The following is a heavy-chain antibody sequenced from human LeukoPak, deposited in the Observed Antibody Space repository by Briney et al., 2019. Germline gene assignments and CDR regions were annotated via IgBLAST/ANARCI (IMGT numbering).Heavy chain of an antibody. Sequence: SVKVSCKASGGTFSSYAISWVRQAPGQGLEWMGGIIPIFGTANYAQKFQGRVTITTDESTSTAYMELSSLRSEDTAVYYCARLGDYSNYGFDYWGQGTLVTVSS. CDR2: IIPIFGTA. V-gene: IGHV1-69*05. J-gene: IGHJ4*02. D-gene: IGHD4-11*01. CDR3: ARLGDYSNYGFDY. CDR1: GGTFSSYA.